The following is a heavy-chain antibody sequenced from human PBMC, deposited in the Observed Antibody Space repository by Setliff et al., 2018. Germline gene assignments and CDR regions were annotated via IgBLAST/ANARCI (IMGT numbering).Heavy chain of an antibody. CDR2: INPDATTT. CDR3: ARDPRDGSSSPMADN. Sequence: GGVPRLSCAASGFTFSSHWMHWVRQVPGKGLAWVSQINPDATTTYYAVSVKGRFTISRDNAKTTLYLQMNSLRVEDTAVYFCARDPRDGSSSPMADNWGQGTLVTVSS. V-gene: IGHV3-74*01. D-gene: IGHD3-10*01. J-gene: IGHJ4*02. CDR1: GFTFSSHW.